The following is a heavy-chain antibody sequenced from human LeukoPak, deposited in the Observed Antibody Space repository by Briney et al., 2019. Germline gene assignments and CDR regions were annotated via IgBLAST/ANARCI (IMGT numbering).Heavy chain of an antibody. CDR2: INPNSGGT. CDR3: ARVPSGYCSSTSCYYTDY. V-gene: IGHV1-2*02. Sequence: ASVKVSCKASGYTFTGYYMHWVRQAPGQGLEWMGWINPNSGGTNYAQKFQGRVTMTRDTSTSTVYMELSSLRSEDTAVYYCARVPSGYCSSTSCYYTDYWGQGTLVTVSS. D-gene: IGHD2-2*01. J-gene: IGHJ4*02. CDR1: GYTFTGYY.